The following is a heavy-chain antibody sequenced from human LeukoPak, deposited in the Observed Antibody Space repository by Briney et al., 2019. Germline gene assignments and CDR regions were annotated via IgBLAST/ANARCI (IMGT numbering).Heavy chain of an antibody. Sequence: SVKVSCKASGGTFSSYAISWVRQAPGQGLEWMGGIIPIFGTANYVQKFQGRVTITADESTSTAYMELSSLRSEDTAVYYCARSVVPAAIRNYYYGMDVWGQGTTVTVSS. J-gene: IGHJ6*02. V-gene: IGHV1-69*13. D-gene: IGHD2-2*02. CDR1: GGTFSSYA. CDR3: ARSVVPAAIRNYYYGMDV. CDR2: IIPIFGTA.